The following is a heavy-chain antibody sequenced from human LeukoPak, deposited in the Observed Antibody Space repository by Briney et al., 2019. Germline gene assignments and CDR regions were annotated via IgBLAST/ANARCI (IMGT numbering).Heavy chain of an antibody. CDR3: ARQGGGDYLYWFDP. J-gene: IGHJ5*02. CDR2: INHSGST. D-gene: IGHD4-17*01. CDR1: GGSFSGNY. Sequence: SETLSLTCAVYGGSFSGNYWSWIRQPPGKGLGWIGEINHSGSTNYNPSLKSRVTISVVTSKNQFSLKLSSVTAADTAVYYCARQGGGDYLYWFDPWGQGTLVTVSS. V-gene: IGHV4-34*01.